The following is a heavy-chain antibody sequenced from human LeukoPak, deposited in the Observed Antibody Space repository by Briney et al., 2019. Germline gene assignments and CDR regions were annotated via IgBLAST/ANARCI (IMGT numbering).Heavy chain of an antibody. CDR1: GGSLSSYY. Sequence: PSETLSLTCTVSGGSLSSYYWSWIRQPPGKGLEWIGVIYYSGSANYNPSLRSRVTISVDTSKNQFSLKLTSVTAADTAVCYCARTGVVATSYFFDYWGHGTLVTVSS. CDR2: IYYSGSA. CDR3: ARTGVVATSYFFDY. D-gene: IGHD5-12*01. V-gene: IGHV4-59*01. J-gene: IGHJ4*01.